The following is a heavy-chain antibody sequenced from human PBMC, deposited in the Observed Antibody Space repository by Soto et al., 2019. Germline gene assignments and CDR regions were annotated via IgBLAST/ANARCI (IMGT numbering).Heavy chain of an antibody. V-gene: IGHV4-30-2*01. CDR2: IYHSGST. Sequence: SETLSLTCAVSGGSISSGGYSWSWIRQPPGKGLEWIGYIYHSGSTYYNPSLKSRVTRSVDRSKNQFSLKLSSVTAADTALYYCARAAQYSYGSYFDYWGQGTLVTVSS. CDR1: GGSISSGGYS. D-gene: IGHD5-18*01. CDR3: ARAAQYSYGSYFDY. J-gene: IGHJ4*02.